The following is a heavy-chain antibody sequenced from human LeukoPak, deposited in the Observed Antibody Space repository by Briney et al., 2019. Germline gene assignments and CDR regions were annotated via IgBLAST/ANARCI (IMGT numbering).Heavy chain of an antibody. Sequence: GGSLRLSCATSGFSFTDYPMNWVRQAPGKGLEWISNIRTTAEGAKYAYYADSVKGRVTISRDDGKNTLYLHMNSLRDDDTAVYYCATGQRYAFDYWGQGILVTVSS. CDR1: GFSFTDYP. CDR3: ATGQRYAFDY. V-gene: IGHV3-48*02. D-gene: IGHD3-9*01. J-gene: IGHJ4*02. CDR2: IRTTAEGAKYA.